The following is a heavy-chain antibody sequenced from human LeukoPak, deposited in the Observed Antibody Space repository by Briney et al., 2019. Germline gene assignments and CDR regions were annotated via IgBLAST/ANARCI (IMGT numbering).Heavy chain of an antibody. CDR3: ARDKGPASRSGRGWFDP. CDR1: GGSISNYY. D-gene: IGHD3-3*01. J-gene: IGHJ5*02. CDR2: IYYSGST. V-gene: IGHV4-59*01. Sequence: PSETLSLTCTVPGGSISNYYWSWIRQPPRKRLWRIGDIYYSGSTNYNSSLKSRVIISIDTSKNQFSLNLSSVTAAGTAVYYCARDKGPASRSGRGWFDPWGQGTLVTVSS.